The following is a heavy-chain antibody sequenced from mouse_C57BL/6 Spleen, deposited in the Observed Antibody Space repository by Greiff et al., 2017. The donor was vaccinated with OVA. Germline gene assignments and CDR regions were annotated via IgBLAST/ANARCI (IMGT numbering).Heavy chain of an antibody. Sequence: QVQLQQSGPELVKPGASVKLSCKASGYTFTSYCIHWVKQRPGQGLEWIGSIYPGSGDTKYNEKFKGKATLTADTSSSTAYMQLSSLTSEDSAVYYCARDHCCKDAMDYWGQGTSVTVSS. D-gene: IGHD1-3*01. CDR3: ARDHCCKDAMDY. J-gene: IGHJ4*01. CDR2: IYPGSGDT. CDR1: GYTFTSYC. V-gene: IGHV1-66*01.